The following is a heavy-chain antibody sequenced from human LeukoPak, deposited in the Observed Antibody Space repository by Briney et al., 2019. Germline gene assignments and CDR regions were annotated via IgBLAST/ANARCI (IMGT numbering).Heavy chain of an antibody. CDR3: AKDRMRVWFGELSPPDFDY. CDR2: ISGSGGST. J-gene: IGHJ4*02. CDR1: GFTFSSYA. D-gene: IGHD3-10*01. V-gene: IGHV3-23*01. Sequence: GGSLRLSCAASGFTFSSYAMSWVRQAPGKGLEWVSAISGSGGSTYYADSVKGRFTISRDNSKNTLYLQMNSLRAEDTAVYYCAKDRMRVWFGELSPPDFDYWGQGTLVTVSS.